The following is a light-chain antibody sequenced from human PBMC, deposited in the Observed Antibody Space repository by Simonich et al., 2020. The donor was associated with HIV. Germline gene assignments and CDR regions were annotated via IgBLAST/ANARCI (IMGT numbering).Light chain of an antibody. Sequence: DIQMTQSPSTLSASVGNRVTIPCRASQSINSWLAWYQQKPGKAPKLLIYKASSLESGVPSRFSGSGSGTEFTLTISSLQPDDFATYYCQQYNSYSYTFGQGTKLEI. CDR1: QSINSW. CDR3: QQYNSYSYT. CDR2: KAS. J-gene: IGKJ2*01. V-gene: IGKV1-5*03.